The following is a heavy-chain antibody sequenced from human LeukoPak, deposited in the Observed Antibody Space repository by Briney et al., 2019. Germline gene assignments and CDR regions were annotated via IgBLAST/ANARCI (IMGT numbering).Heavy chain of an antibody. J-gene: IGHJ4*02. CDR2: ISAYNGNT. CDR3: ARALITFGGVIVIPLDY. V-gene: IGHV1-18*01. D-gene: IGHD3-16*02. Sequence: ASVKVSCKASGYTFTSYGISWVRQAPGQGREWMGWISAYNGNTNYAQKLQGRGTMTTDTSTSTAYMELRSLRSDDTAVYYCARALITFGGVIVIPLDYWGQGTLVTVSS. CDR1: GYTFTSYG.